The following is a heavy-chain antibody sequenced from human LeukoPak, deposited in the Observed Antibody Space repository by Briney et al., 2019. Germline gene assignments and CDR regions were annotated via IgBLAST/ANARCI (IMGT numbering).Heavy chain of an antibody. J-gene: IGHJ4*02. D-gene: IGHD5-18*01. CDR1: GITFSNYA. CDR3: GGRFTGYSSVNVY. Sequence: GGSLRLSCVASGITFSNYAVSRVRQAPEKGLDWVSVISGSAHKIRYADSVKGRFTISRDNSENIVYLQMNNLRAEDTAVYYCGGRFTGYSSVNVYWAQETLVTVPS. CDR2: ISGSAHKI. V-gene: IGHV3-23*01.